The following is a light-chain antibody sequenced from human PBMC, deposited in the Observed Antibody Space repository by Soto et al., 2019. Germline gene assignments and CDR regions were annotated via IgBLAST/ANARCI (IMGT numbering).Light chain of an antibody. CDR1: QSISNW. J-gene: IGKJ1*01. CDR3: QEYNSYWT. Sequence: DIQMTQSPSTLSASVGDRVTITCRASQSISNWLAWYQQKPGKAPKLLIYKASSLESGVTPRFSGRGSGTEFTLTISSLQPDDFGTYYCQEYNSYWTFGQGTKVEIK. CDR2: KAS. V-gene: IGKV1-5*03.